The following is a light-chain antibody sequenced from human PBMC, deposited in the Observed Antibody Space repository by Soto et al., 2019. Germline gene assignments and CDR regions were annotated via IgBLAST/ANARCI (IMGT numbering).Light chain of an antibody. Sequence: EIVFAQFSTTLSLSPGERAPLTCRASQSVSHFLAWYQQKPSQAPRLLIYDASNRATGIPARFSGSGSGTDFTLTISSLEPEDFAVYYCQQRVTFGPGTKVDIK. V-gene: IGKV3-11*01. CDR2: DAS. J-gene: IGKJ3*01. CDR3: QQRVT. CDR1: QSVSHF.